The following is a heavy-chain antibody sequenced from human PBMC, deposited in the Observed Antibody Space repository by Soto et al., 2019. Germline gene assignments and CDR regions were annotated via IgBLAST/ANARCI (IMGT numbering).Heavy chain of an antibody. CDR1: GGSISSGGYS. CDR3: ARDPGR. V-gene: IGHV4-30-2*01. Sequence: SETLSLTCAVSGGSISSGGYSWSWIRQPPGKGLEWIGYIYHSGSTYYNPSLKSRVTISLDRSKNQFSLKLSSVTAADTAVYYCARDPGRWGQGTLVTVSS. CDR2: IYHSGST. J-gene: IGHJ4*02.